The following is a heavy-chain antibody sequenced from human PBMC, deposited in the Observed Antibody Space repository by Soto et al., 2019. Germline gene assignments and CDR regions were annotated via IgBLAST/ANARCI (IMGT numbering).Heavy chain of an antibody. Sequence: EVQLVESGGGLVQPGGSLRLSCAASGLTFSSYWMSWVRQAPGKGLEWVANIKQDGSEKYYVDSVKGRFTISRDNAKSSLYLQMNSLRAEDTAVYYCATMYSGSYYGGAFDIWGQGTMVTVSS. D-gene: IGHD1-26*01. J-gene: IGHJ3*02. CDR1: GLTFSSYW. V-gene: IGHV3-7*03. CDR3: ATMYSGSYYGGAFDI. CDR2: IKQDGSEK.